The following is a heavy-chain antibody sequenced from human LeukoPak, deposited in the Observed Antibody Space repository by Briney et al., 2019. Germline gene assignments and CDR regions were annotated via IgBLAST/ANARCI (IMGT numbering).Heavy chain of an antibody. V-gene: IGHV4-59*08. CDR3: ARLRSGGIDY. CDR2: IYYSGST. J-gene: IGHJ4*02. CDR1: GGSISSYY. Sequence: SETLSLTCTVSGGSISSYYWSWIRQPPGKGLEWIGYIYYSGSTNYNPSLKSRVTISVDTSKNQFSLKLNSVTAADTAVYYCARLRSGGIDYRGQGTMVTVSS. D-gene: IGHD2-15*01.